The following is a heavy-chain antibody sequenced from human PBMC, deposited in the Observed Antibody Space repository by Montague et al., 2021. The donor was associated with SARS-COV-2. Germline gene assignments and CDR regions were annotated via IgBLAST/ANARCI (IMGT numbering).Heavy chain of an antibody. CDR1: GDSVSSNSAA. CDR3: ARGGSWLYYFDY. D-gene: IGHD6-13*01. J-gene: IGHJ4*02. Sequence: CAISGDSVSSNSAAWSWIRQSPSRGLEWLGRAYYRSKWYNDYAVSVKSRITINPDTSKNQFSLQLNSVTPEDTAVYYCARGGSWLYYFDYWGQGTLVTVSS. V-gene: IGHV6-1*01. CDR2: AYYRSKWYN.